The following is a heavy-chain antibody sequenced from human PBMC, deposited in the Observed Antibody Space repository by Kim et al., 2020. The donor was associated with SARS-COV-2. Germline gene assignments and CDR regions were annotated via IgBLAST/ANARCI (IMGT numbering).Heavy chain of an antibody. CDR1: GFTFSSYS. J-gene: IGHJ4*02. V-gene: IGHV3-21*01. CDR2: ISSSSSYI. CDR3: ASKRRSIAAAGISYFDY. D-gene: IGHD6-13*01. Sequence: GGSLRLSCSASGFTFSSYSMNWVRQAPGKGLEWVSSISSSSSYIYYADSVKGRFTISRDNAKNSLYLQMNSLRAEDTAVYYCASKRRSIAAAGISYFDYWGQGTLGSVSS.